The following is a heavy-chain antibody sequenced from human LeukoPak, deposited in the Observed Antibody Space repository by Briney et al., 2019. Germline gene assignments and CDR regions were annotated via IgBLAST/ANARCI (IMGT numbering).Heavy chain of an antibody. V-gene: IGHV4-38-2*01. D-gene: IGHD5-24*01. CDR3: ARLPNYGDY. Sequence: SETLSLTCAVSGYSISSGYYWGWIRQPPGKGLEWIGSIYYSGSTYHNPSLKIRVTISVDTSKNQFSLKLHSVTAADTAVYYCARLPNYGDYWGQGTLVTVSS. J-gene: IGHJ4*02. CDR2: IYYSGST. CDR1: GYSISSGYY.